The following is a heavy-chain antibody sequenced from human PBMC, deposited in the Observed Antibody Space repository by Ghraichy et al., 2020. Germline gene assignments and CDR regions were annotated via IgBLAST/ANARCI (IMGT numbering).Heavy chain of an antibody. CDR3: AKCAAAGTQCYFDA. V-gene: IGHV3-21*01. CDR1: GFIFSDYS. Sequence: GGSLRLSCAASGFIFSDYSMNWVRQAPGKGLEWVASISFTSGYKYYGGSVEGRFTVSRDNARNSLFLQMNELSAEDTAVYYCAKCAAAGTQCYFDAWGQGTLVTVSS. J-gene: IGHJ5*02. CDR2: ISFTSGYK. D-gene: IGHD6-13*01.